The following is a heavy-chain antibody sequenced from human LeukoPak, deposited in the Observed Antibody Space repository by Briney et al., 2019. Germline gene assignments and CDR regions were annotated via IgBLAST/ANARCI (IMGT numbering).Heavy chain of an antibody. J-gene: IGHJ6*02. Sequence: GGSLRLSCAASGFTFSSYGMHWVRQAPGKGLEWVAVIWYDGSNKYYADSVKGRFTISRDNSKNTLYLQMNSLRAEDTAVYYCARGEYCSGGSCYPYYYGMDVWGQGTTVTVSS. D-gene: IGHD2-15*01. V-gene: IGHV3-33*01. CDR3: ARGEYCSGGSCYPYYYGMDV. CDR2: IWYDGSNK. CDR1: GFTFSSYG.